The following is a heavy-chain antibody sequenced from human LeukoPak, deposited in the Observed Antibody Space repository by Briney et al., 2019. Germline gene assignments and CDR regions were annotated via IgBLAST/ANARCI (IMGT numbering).Heavy chain of an antibody. V-gene: IGHV4-59*01. Sequence: KSSETLSLICTVSGGSISSYYWSWLRQPPGKGLEWIGYIYYSGSTNYNPSLESRVTISVDTSKNQFSLKLSSVTAADTAVYYCVRVVALGAAGYYFDYWGQGSLVTVSS. CDR1: GGSISSYY. D-gene: IGHD6-13*01. J-gene: IGHJ4*02. CDR3: VRVVALGAAGYYFDY. CDR2: IYYSGST.